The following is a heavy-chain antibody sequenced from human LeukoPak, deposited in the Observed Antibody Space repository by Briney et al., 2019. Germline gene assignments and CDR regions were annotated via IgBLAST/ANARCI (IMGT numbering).Heavy chain of an antibody. Sequence: PSETLSLTCTVSGGSISSYYWSWIRQPPGKGLEWIGYIYYSGSTNYNPSLKGRVTISVDTSKNQFSLKLSSVTAADTAVYYCASIGLGAYYDFWSGPLDVWGKGTTVTVSP. CDR2: IYYSGST. CDR1: GGSISSYY. CDR3: ASIGLGAYYDFWSGPLDV. J-gene: IGHJ6*04. V-gene: IGHV4-59*01. D-gene: IGHD3-3*01.